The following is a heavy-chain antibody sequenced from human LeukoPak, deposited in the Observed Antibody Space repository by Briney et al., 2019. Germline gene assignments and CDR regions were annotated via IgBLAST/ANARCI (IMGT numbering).Heavy chain of an antibody. CDR1: GGSFSGYH. V-gene: IGHV4-34*01. J-gene: IGHJ5*02. Sequence: PSETLSLTCAVYGGSFSGYHWSWIRQPPGKGLEWIGEINHSGSTNYNPSLKSRVTISVDTSKNQFSLKLSSVTAADTAVYYCARSITIFGVVMSWFDPWGQGTLVTVSS. D-gene: IGHD3-3*01. CDR3: ARSITIFGVVMSWFDP. CDR2: INHSGST.